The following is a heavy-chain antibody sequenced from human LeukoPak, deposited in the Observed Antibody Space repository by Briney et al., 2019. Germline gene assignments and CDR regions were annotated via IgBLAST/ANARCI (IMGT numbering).Heavy chain of an antibody. J-gene: IGHJ5*01. CDR2: VFRTGTT. CDR1: GGSIASSSYY. Sequence: PSETLSLTCTVSGGSIASSSYYWGWIRQPPGKGLEWIGSVFRTGTTYYSASLKSRVSISVDTSKNDFALKLASVTAADTAMYFCARRVGFYGSGSLNYFDPWGQGILVSVSS. D-gene: IGHD3-10*01. CDR3: ARRVGFYGSGSLNYFDP. V-gene: IGHV4-39*02.